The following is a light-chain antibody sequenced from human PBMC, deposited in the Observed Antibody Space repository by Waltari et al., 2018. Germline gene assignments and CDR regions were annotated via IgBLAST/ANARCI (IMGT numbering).Light chain of an antibody. CDR3: QHYVRLPAT. CDR1: QSLTRA. Sequence: DIVLTQSPGTLSLSPGERATLFCRASQSLTRALAWYQQKPGQAPRLLIYGTSSRATGIPDRFSGSGSGTDFSLTISRLEPEDFAVYYCQHYVRLPATFGQGTKVEIK. CDR2: GTS. V-gene: IGKV3-20*01. J-gene: IGKJ1*01.